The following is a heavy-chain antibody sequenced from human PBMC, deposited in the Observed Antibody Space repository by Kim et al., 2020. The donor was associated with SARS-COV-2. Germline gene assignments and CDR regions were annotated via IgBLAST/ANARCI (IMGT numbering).Heavy chain of an antibody. Sequence: YADTVKGRFTISRDNSKNRLYLQMNSLRAEDTAVYYCAKGITGTSRGAFDYWGQGTLVTVSS. V-gene: IGHV3-33*06. D-gene: IGHD1-20*01. J-gene: IGHJ4*02. CDR3: AKGITGTSRGAFDY.